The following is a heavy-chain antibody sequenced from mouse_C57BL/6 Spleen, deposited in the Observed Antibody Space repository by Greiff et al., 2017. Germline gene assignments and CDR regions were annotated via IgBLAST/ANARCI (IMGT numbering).Heavy chain of an antibody. Sequence: VQLQESGAELVMPGASVKLSCKASGYTFTSYWMHWVKQRPGQGLEWIGEIDPSDSYTNYNQKFKGKSTLTVDKSSSTAYMQLSSLTSEDSAVYYCARSDDYAPLAYWGQGTLVTVSA. CDR3: ARSDDYAPLAY. CDR2: IDPSDSYT. V-gene: IGHV1-69*01. D-gene: IGHD2-4*01. J-gene: IGHJ3*01. CDR1: GYTFTSYW.